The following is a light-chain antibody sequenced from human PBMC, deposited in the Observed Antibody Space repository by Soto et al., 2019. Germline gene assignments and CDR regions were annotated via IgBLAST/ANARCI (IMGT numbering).Light chain of an antibody. V-gene: IGKV1-5*01. CDR3: QQYNSFWT. CDR1: QSISSW. CDR2: DAS. J-gene: IGKJ1*01. Sequence: DIQMTQSPSTLSASVGDRVTITCRASQSISSWLAWYQQKPGKAPKLLIYDASSLESGVPSRFSGSGSGTEFTHNISSLQPDDFASYYCQQYNSFWTFGQGTKVEIK.